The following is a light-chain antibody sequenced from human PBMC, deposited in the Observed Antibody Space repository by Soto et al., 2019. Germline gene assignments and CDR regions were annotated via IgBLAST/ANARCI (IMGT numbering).Light chain of an antibody. V-gene: IGKV3-20*01. CDR3: QQYGSSPT. CDR2: DVS. CDR1: QCVSSNY. Sequence: EIVLTQSPGTLSLSPGERATLSCRSSQCVSSNYLAWYQQKPDQAPRLVIYDVSGRATGIPDRFSGSGSGTDFTLTISRLEPEDFAVYYCQQYGSSPTFGQGTKVEIK. J-gene: IGKJ1*01.